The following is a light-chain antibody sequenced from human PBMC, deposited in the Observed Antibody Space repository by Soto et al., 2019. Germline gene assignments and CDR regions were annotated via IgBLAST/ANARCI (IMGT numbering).Light chain of an antibody. Sequence: QSVVTQEPSLTVSPEGTVTLTCGSTTGAVTSGHYPYWFQQKPGQAPRTLIYDTSNKHSWTPARFSGSLLGGKAALTLSGAQPEDEAEYYCLLSYSGARPVVFGVGTKLTVL. CDR1: TGAVTSGHY. CDR3: LLSYSGARPVV. J-gene: IGLJ2*01. CDR2: DTS. V-gene: IGLV7-46*01.